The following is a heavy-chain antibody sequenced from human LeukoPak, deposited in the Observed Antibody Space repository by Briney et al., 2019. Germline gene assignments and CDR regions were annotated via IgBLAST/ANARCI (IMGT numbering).Heavy chain of an antibody. J-gene: IGHJ3*01. D-gene: IGHD3-9*01. Sequence: GGSLRLSCAASGFTFDDFGMNWVRQAPGKGLEWVSGINWNGGSTGYADSVKGRFTISRDNAKNSLYLQMNSLRAEDTALYHCARAQYFDWFDAFDFWGPGTMVTVSS. CDR2: INWNGGST. CDR1: GFTFDDFG. CDR3: ARAQYFDWFDAFDF. V-gene: IGHV3-20*01.